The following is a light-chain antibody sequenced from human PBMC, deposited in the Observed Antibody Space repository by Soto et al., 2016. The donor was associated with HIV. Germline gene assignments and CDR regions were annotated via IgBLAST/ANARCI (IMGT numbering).Light chain of an antibody. CDR1: QSISSY. CDR2: AAS. Sequence: DIQMTQSPSSLSASVGDRVTITCRASQSISSYLNWYQQKPGKAPKLLIYAASSLQSGVPSRFSGSGSGTDFTLKISRVEAEDVRLYYCMQSVDVRRYTFGQGTRLEIK. J-gene: IGKJ2*01. V-gene: IGKV1-39*02. CDR3: MQSVDVRRYT.